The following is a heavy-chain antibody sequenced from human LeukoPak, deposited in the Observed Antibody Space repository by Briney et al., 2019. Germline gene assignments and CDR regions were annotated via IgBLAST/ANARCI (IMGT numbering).Heavy chain of an antibody. CDR1: GGSISSGSYY. CDR2: IYTSGST. V-gene: IGHV4-61*02. CDR3: ARGSSGPYYYYMDV. D-gene: IGHD3-22*01. Sequence: SQTLSLTCTVSGGSISSGSYYWSWIRQPAGKGLEWIGRIYTSGSTNYNPSLKSRVTISVDTSKNQFSLKLSSVTAADTAVYYCARGSSGPYYYYMDVWGKGTTVTVSS. J-gene: IGHJ6*03.